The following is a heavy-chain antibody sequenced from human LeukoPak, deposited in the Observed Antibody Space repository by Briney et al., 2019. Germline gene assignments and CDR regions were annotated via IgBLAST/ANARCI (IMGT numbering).Heavy chain of an antibody. CDR3: ARSPMVRGVTTFGY. CDR1: GGSISNYY. CDR2: IYYSGST. J-gene: IGHJ4*02. Sequence: KPSETLSLTCTVSGGSISNYYWSWIRQPPGKGLEWIGYIYYSGSTNYNPSLKSRVTISVDTSKNQFSLKLSSVTAADTAVYYCARSPMVRGVTTFGYWGQGTLVTVSS. V-gene: IGHV4-59*01. D-gene: IGHD3-10*01.